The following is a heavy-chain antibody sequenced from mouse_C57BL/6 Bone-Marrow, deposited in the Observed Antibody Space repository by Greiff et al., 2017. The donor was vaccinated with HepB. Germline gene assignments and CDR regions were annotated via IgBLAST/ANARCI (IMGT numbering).Heavy chain of an antibody. Sequence: DVHLVESGGDLVKPGGSLKLSCAASGFTFSSYGMSWVRQTPDKRLEWVATISSGGSYTYYPDSVKGRFTISRDNAKNTLYLQMSSLKSEDTAMYYCAIHYGSSDYWGQGTTLTVSS. V-gene: IGHV5-6*01. CDR3: AIHYGSSDY. CDR1: GFTFSSYG. J-gene: IGHJ2*01. D-gene: IGHD1-1*01. CDR2: ISSGGSYT.